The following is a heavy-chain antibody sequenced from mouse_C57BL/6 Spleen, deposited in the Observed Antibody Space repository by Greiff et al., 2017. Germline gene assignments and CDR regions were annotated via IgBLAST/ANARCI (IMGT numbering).Heavy chain of an antibody. V-gene: IGHV2-5*01. CDR2: IWRGGST. Sequence: VKLMESGPGLVQPSQSLSITCTVSGFSLTSYGVHWVRQSPGKGLEWLGVIWRGGSTDYNAAFMSRLSIPKDNSKSQVFFKMNSLQADDTAIYYCAKGGLLRGFAYWGQGTLVTVSA. CDR1: GFSLTSYG. CDR3: AKGGLLRGFAY. D-gene: IGHD2-3*01. J-gene: IGHJ3*01.